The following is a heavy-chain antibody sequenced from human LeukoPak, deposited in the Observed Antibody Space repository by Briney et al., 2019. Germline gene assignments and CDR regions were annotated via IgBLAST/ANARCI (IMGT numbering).Heavy chain of an antibody. Sequence: GGSLRLSCAVTGCTFDIAWMNWVRQAPGEGLEWVGRIKSKNDGATTDYAALVRGRFTILTDDSKNTLYLQMDSLKTEDTAVYYCVTRDGYKPRYFMDVWGKGTTVSVSS. V-gene: IGHV3-15*01. CDR3: VTRDGYKPRYFMDV. J-gene: IGHJ6*03. CDR1: GCTFDIAW. CDR2: IKSKNDGATT. D-gene: IGHD5-24*01.